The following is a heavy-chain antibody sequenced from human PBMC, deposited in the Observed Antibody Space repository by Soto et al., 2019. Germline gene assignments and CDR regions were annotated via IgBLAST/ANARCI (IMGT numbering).Heavy chain of an antibody. Sequence: QVQLVESGGGVVQPARSLRLSCAASGFTFSRQAMHWVRQAPGRGLEWVAVIWYHGIDKYYADSVKGRFTISRDNSKNTVYLQINGLRGEDTAVYYCATGFFGGCTGGNCPLDFWGQGTLVTVSS. J-gene: IGHJ4*02. V-gene: IGHV3-33*01. D-gene: IGHD2-15*01. CDR3: ATGFFGGCTGGNCPLDF. CDR1: GFTFSRQA. CDR2: IWYHGIDK.